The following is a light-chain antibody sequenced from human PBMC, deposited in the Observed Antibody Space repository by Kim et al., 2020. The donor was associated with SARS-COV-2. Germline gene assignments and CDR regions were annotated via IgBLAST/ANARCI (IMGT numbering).Light chain of an antibody. V-gene: IGKV3-15*01. Sequence: EIVMTQSPATLSVSPGERVTLSCRASQSVTSKLAWYQQKPGQAPRLLIYGASTRATGIPARFSGSGSGTEFTLIISSLQSEDFAIYYCQQYNNWPPTTFGQGTKLEIK. CDR1: QSVTSK. J-gene: IGKJ2*01. CDR2: GAS. CDR3: QQYNNWPPTT.